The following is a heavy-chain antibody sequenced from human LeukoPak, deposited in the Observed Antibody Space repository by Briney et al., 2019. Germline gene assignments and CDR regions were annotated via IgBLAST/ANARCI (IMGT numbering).Heavy chain of an antibody. J-gene: IGHJ4*02. CDR1: GFTFSRYS. CDR3: SAMDTAMVNY. CDR2: ISSSSSYI. Sequence: GGSLRLSCAASGFTFSRYSMNWVRQAPGKGLEWVSSISSSSSYIYYADSVKGRFTISRDNAKNSLYLQMNSLRAEDTAVYYCSAMDTAMVNYWGQGTLVTVSS. D-gene: IGHD5-18*01. V-gene: IGHV3-21*01.